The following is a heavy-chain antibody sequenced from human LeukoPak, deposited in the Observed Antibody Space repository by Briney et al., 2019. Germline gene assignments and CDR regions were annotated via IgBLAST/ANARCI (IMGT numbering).Heavy chain of an antibody. D-gene: IGHD2-2*02. V-gene: IGHV4-4*02. CDR1: GGSISSCNW. J-gene: IGHJ3*02. CDR2: IYHSGST. CDR3: ASYCSTSCYTDAFDI. Sequence: SETLSLTCAVSGGSISSCNWWSWVRQPPGKGLEWIGEIYHSGSTNYNPSLKSRVTISVDRSKNQFSLKLSSVTAADTAVYYCASYCSTSCYTDAFDIWGQGTMVTVSS.